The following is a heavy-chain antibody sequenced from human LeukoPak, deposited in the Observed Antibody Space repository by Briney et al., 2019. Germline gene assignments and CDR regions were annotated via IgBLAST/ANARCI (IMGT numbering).Heavy chain of an antibody. CDR2: ISYDGSNK. Sequence: HAGGSLRLSCAASGFTFSSYGMHWVRQAPGKGLEWVAVISYDGSNKYYADSVKGRFTISRDNSKNTLYLQMNSLRAEDTAVYYCARDGLEGGWDQGVDAFDIWGQGTMVTVSS. CDR1: GFTFSSYG. CDR3: ARDGLEGGWDQGVDAFDI. V-gene: IGHV3-30*03. J-gene: IGHJ3*02. D-gene: IGHD6-19*01.